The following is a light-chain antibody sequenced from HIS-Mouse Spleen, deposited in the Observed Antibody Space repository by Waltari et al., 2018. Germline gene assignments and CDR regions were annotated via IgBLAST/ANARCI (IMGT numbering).Light chain of an antibody. Sequence: SYELTQPPSVSVSPGQTPRITCSGAALPKKYAYWYQQKSGQAPVLLIYEDSKRPSGIPARFSGSSSGTMSTLTISGAQVEDEADYYCYSTDSSGNHRVFGGGTKLTVL. J-gene: IGLJ2*01. V-gene: IGLV3-10*01. CDR2: EDS. CDR1: ALPKKY. CDR3: YSTDSSGNHRV.